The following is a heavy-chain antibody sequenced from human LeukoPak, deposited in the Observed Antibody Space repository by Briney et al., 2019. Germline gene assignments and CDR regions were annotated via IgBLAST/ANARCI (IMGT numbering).Heavy chain of an antibody. CDR1: GFTFSDYY. CDR2: ISSSGSTI. V-gene: IGHV3-11*01. D-gene: IGHD2-15*01. Sequence: PGGSLRLSCAASGFTFSDYYMSWIRQAPGKGLEWVSYISSSGSTIYYADSVKGRFTISRDNAKNSPYLQMNSLRAEDTPVYYCAREVWDIVPGVEYMDVWGKGTTVTVSS. CDR3: AREVWDIVPGVEYMDV. J-gene: IGHJ6*03.